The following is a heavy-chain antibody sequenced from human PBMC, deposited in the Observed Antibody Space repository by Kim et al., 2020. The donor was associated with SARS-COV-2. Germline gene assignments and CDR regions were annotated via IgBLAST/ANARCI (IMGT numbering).Heavy chain of an antibody. D-gene: IGHD6-6*01. Sequence: SETLSLTCAVYGGSFSDYYWSWIRQPPGKGLEWIGEINHSGSTNYNPSLKSRVTISLDTSKNQFSLKLRSVTAADTAVYHCARWQYGGSASFDIWGQGTMVTVSS. CDR3: ARWQYGGSASFDI. J-gene: IGHJ3*02. CDR2: INHSGST. CDR1: GGSFSDYY. V-gene: IGHV4-34*01.